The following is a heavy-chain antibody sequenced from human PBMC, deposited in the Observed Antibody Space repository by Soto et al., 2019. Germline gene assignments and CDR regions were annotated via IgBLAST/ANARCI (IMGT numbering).Heavy chain of an antibody. CDR1: GFTFSSYA. CDR3: TLSYGDSYYYYNGMDV. V-gene: IGHV3-23*01. J-gene: IGHJ6*02. CDR2: ISGSGGST. D-gene: IGHD4-17*01. Sequence: PGGSLRLSCAASGFTFSSYAMSWVRQAPGKGLEWVSAISGSGGSTYYADSFQGQVTISADKSISTAYLQWSSLKASDTAMYYCTLSYGDSYYYYNGMDVWGQGTTVTVSS.